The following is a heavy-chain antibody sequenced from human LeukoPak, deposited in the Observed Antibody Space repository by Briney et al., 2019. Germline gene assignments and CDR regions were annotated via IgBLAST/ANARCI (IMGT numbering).Heavy chain of an antibody. V-gene: IGHV4-59*01. Sequence: SETLSLTCTVSGGSISSYYWSWIRQPPGKGLEWIGYIYYSGSTNYNPSLKSRVTISVDTSKNQFSLKLSSVTAADTAVYYCARGFWGANFDYWGQGTLVTVSS. CDR1: GGSISSYY. D-gene: IGHD3-3*01. CDR2: IYYSGST. J-gene: IGHJ4*02. CDR3: ARGFWGANFDY.